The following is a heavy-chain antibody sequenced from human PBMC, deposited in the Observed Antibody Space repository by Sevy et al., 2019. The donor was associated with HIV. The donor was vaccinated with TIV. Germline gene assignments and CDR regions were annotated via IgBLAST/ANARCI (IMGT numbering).Heavy chain of an antibody. J-gene: IGHJ4*02. V-gene: IGHV3-66*01. CDR1: GFTVSSNY. Sequence: GGSLRLSCAASGFTVSSNYMSWVRQAPGKGLEWVSVIYSGGSTYYADSVKGRFTISRDNSKNTLYLQMNSLRAEDTAVYYCAREWVPESFSSSGYTRTFDYWGQGTLVTVSS. CDR3: AREWVPESFSSSGYTRTFDY. D-gene: IGHD3-22*01. CDR2: IYSGGST.